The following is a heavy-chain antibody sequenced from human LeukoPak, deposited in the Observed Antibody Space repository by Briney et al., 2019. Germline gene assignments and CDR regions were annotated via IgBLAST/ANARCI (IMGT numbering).Heavy chain of an antibody. CDR3: ASWGQDYYGSVFFDY. CDR1: GGTFSSYA. V-gene: IGHV1-2*02. CDR2: INPDNGDT. J-gene: IGHJ4*02. Sequence: GASVKVSCKASGGTFSSYAISWVRQAPGQGPEWMGRINPDNGDTKYAEKFQGRVTMTRDTSISTAYMELRTLTSDDTAVYYCASWGQDYYGSVFFDYWGQGTLVTVSS. D-gene: IGHD3-10*01.